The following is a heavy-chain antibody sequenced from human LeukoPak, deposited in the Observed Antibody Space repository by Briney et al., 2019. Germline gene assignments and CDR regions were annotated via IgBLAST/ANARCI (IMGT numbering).Heavy chain of an antibody. Sequence: PGGSLRLSCAASGFTFSTYWMSWARQAPGKGLEWAANIKQDESEKYYMDSVKGRFTTSRDNAKNSLSLQMSSLRADDTAVYYCARVGRDSKYGYFDFWGQGTLVTVSS. CDR2: IKQDESEK. CDR1: GFTFSTYW. CDR3: ARVGRDSKYGYFDF. V-gene: IGHV3-7*01. J-gene: IGHJ4*02. D-gene: IGHD4-11*01.